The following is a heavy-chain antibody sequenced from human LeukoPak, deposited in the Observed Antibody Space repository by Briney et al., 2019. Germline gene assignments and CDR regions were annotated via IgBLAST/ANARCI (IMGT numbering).Heavy chain of an antibody. D-gene: IGHD3-10*01. CDR2: IYPGDSDT. CDR1: GYSFTSYW. CDR3: ARRGNYYFDS. Sequence: ESLKISCKGSGYSFTSYWIAWVRQMPGRGLEWMGVIYPGDSDTRYSPSFQGQVTISADKSITTAYLQWSSLKASDTAIYYCARRGNYYFDSWGQGTLVTVSS. J-gene: IGHJ4*02. V-gene: IGHV5-51*01.